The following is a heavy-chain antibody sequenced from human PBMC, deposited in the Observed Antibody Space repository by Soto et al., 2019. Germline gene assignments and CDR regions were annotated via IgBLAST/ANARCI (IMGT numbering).Heavy chain of an antibody. J-gene: IGHJ3*02. Sequence: GGSLRLSCAASGFTFSSYAMHWVRQAPGKGLEWVAVISYDGSNKYYADSVKGRFTISRDNSKNTLYLQMNSLRAEDTAVYYCARDRFRDGDPRGGHDAFDIWGQGTMVTVSS. CDR2: ISYDGSNK. D-gene: IGHD4-17*01. CDR1: GFTFSSYA. V-gene: IGHV3-30-3*01. CDR3: ARDRFRDGDPRGGHDAFDI.